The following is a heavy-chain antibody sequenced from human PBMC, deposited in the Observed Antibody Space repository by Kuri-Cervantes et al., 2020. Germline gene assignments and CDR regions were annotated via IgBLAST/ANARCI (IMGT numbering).Heavy chain of an antibody. V-gene: IGHV4-34*01. CDR3: ARDGCSSTSCYYFSAFDI. CDR2: INHSGST. J-gene: IGHJ3*02. Sequence: GSLRPPCAALGFTFSSFATSWIRQPPGKGLEWIGEINHSGSTNYNPSLKSRVTISEDTSKNQFSLKLSSVTAADTAVYYCARDGCSSTSCYYFSAFDIWGQGTMVTVSS. D-gene: IGHD2-2*01. CDR1: GFTFSSFA.